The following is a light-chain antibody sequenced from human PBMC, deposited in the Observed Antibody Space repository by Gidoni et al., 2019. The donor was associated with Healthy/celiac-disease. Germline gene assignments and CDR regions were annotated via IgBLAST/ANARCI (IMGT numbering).Light chain of an antibody. Sequence: DIQITQSPSALSASVGDRVTITCHASQDISNYFNWSQQKPGKAPKRLIYDAANLETGVPSRCSGSGSGTNFTITISSMQHDDIATYYCQQYDNHPITFGQGTRLEIK. J-gene: IGKJ5*01. CDR1: QDISNY. CDR3: QQYDNHPIT. V-gene: IGKV1-33*01. CDR2: DAA.